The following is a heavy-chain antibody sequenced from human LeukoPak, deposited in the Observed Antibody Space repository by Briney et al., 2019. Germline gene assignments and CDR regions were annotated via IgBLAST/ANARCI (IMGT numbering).Heavy chain of an antibody. CDR1: GFTFSSYW. V-gene: IGHV3-7*01. J-gene: IGHJ4*01. CDR3: ARDGTAAGPYFDL. CDR2: IKQDGGEK. D-gene: IGHD6-13*01. Sequence: GGSLRLSCAVSGFTFSSYWMNWVRQAPGKGLEWVASIKQDGGEKSYVDSVKGRFTISRDNAKNSLYLQMSSLRAEDTAVYYCARDGTAAGPYFDLWGQGTLVTVSS.